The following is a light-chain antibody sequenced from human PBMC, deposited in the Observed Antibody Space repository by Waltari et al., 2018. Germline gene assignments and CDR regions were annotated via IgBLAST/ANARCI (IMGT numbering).Light chain of an antibody. CDR1: QSIANN. CDR3: HQSASFPLT. Sequence: EIVLTQSPDFQSVTPKEKVTITCRASQSIANNLQWHQQNPDQSPKHLIKYSSQSISGVPSRFSGSGSGTDFNLTINGLEAEDAATYYCHQSASFPLTFGGGTKVEIK. V-gene: IGKV6-21*02. J-gene: IGKJ4*01. CDR2: YSS.